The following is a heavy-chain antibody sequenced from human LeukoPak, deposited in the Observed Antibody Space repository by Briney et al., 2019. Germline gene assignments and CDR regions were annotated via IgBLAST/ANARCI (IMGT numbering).Heavy chain of an antibody. CDR2: INHSGST. V-gene: IGHV4-34*01. Sequence: SETLSLTCAVHGGSFSGYYWSWIRQPPGKGLEWIGEINHSGSTNYNPSLKSRVTISVDTSKNQFSLKLSSVTAADTAVYYCXRDPYRSGWGYYYYGMDVWGQGTTVTVSS. D-gene: IGHD6-19*01. CDR3: XRDPYRSGWGYYYYGMDV. CDR1: GGSFSGYY. J-gene: IGHJ6*02.